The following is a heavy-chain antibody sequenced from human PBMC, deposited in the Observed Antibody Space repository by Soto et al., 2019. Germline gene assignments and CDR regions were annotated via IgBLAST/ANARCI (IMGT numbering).Heavy chain of an antibody. CDR1: GGSISSGGYY. D-gene: IGHD2-15*01. CDR3: ARVNCSGCSCLDYFDY. J-gene: IGHJ4*02. CDR2: IHYSGST. Sequence: QVQLQESGPGLVKPSQTLSLTCTVSGGSISSGGYYWSWIRQHPGKGLEWIGYIHYSGSTYYNPSLKSRVTISVDTSKSQCSLKLSSVTAADTAVYYCARVNCSGCSCLDYFDYWGQGTLVTVSS. V-gene: IGHV4-31*03.